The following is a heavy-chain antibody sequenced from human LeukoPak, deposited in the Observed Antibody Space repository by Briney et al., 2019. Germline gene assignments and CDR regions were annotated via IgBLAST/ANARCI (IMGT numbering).Heavy chain of an antibody. V-gene: IGHV3-23*01. CDR2: IGGSGGST. D-gene: IGHD3-22*01. J-gene: IGHJ4*02. CDR3: AKSRARREGSSGSIDY. CDR1: GFTFSSYV. Sequence: GGSLRLSCAASGFTFSSYVMSWVRQVPGKGPECVSAIGGSGGSTYYADSVKGRFTISRDNSKNTLYLQMNSVRAEDTAVYYCAKSRARREGSSGSIDYWGQGTLVTVSS.